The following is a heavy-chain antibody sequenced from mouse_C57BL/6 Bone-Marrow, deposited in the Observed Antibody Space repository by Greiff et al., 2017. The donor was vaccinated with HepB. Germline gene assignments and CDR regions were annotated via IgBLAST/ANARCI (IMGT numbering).Heavy chain of an antibody. J-gene: IGHJ3*01. CDR2: INPSTGGT. Sequence: VQLKESGPELVKPGASVKISCKASGYSFTGYYMNWVKQSPEKSLEWIGEINPSTGGTTYNQKFKAKATLTVDKSSSTAYMQLKSLTSEDSAVYYCARFPIYYDYGGSWGQGTLVTVSA. CDR3: ARFPIYYDYGGS. CDR1: GYSFTGYY. V-gene: IGHV1-42*01. D-gene: IGHD2-4*01.